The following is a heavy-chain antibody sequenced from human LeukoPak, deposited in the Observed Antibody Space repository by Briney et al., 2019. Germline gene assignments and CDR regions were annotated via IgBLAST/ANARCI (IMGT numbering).Heavy chain of an antibody. CDR3: ARDRWRHDY. V-gene: IGHV4-59*01. CDR1: GGSISGYY. J-gene: IGHJ4*02. CDR2: IYYTGST. Sequence: SETLSLTCTVSGGSISGYYWSWIRQPQGKGLEWIGCIYYTGSTNYNPSLKSRVTISADTSKNQFSLNLSSVTAADTAMYYCARDRWRHDYWGQGTLVTVSS. D-gene: IGHD5-24*01.